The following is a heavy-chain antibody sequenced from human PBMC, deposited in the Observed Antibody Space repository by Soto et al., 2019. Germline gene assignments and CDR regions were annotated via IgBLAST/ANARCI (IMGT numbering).Heavy chain of an antibody. D-gene: IGHD7-27*01. CDR3: TRANWYSEY. Sequence: QVQLQESGPGVVKPSGTLSLTCSVSGGSISNHYWSWIRQPPGKGLEWIGYIYYNGNTNYNPSLKSRVTMSVDTSRNQISLKLTTVTAADTAVYYCTRANWYSEYWGQGTLVTVSS. J-gene: IGHJ4*02. CDR1: GGSISNHY. V-gene: IGHV4-59*11. CDR2: IYYNGNT.